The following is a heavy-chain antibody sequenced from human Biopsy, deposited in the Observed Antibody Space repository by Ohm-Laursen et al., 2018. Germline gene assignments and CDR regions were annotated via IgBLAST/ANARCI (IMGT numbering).Heavy chain of an antibody. CDR3: AKIAPEIYDVLTGGQYYGMDV. CDR2: INPNTGGT. D-gene: IGHD3-9*01. Sequence: ASVKVSCKASGYNFNSYFIHWVRQAPGQGLEWMGWINPNTGGTNYAQKFQGRVTMTRDTSISTAYMDLSRLRSDDTAVYYCAKIAPEIYDVLTGGQYYGMDVWGQGTTVTVSS. CDR1: GYNFNSYF. V-gene: IGHV1-2*02. J-gene: IGHJ6*02.